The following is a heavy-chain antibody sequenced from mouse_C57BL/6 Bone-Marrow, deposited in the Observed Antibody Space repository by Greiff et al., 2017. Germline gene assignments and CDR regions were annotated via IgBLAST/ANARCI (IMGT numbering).Heavy chain of an antibody. D-gene: IGHD1-1*01. CDR2: IDPENGDT. J-gene: IGHJ3*01. CDR1: GFNIKDDY. Sequence: VQLKQSGAELVRPGASVTLSCTASGFNIKDDYMHWVKQRPEQGLEWIGWIDPENGDTEYASKFQGKATITADTSSNTAYLQLSSLTSEDTAVYYCTTVTTVVAKGFAYWGQGTLVTVSA. V-gene: IGHV14-4*01. CDR3: TTVTTVVAKGFAY.